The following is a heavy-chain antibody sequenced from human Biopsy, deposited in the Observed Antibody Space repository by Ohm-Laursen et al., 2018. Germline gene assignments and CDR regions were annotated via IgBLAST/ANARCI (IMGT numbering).Heavy chain of an antibody. Sequence: ASVNVSCKASGYSFTSYYMHWVRQAPGQGLEWMGMINPSGSTTSYPQIFQGRVTMTRDTSKSTVYMELSSLRSADAAVYFCARNTGWYGDLYYFDYWGQGTLVTVSS. V-gene: IGHV1-46*01. CDR1: GYSFTSYY. CDR3: ARNTGWYGDLYYFDY. J-gene: IGHJ4*02. CDR2: INPSGSTT. D-gene: IGHD6-19*01.